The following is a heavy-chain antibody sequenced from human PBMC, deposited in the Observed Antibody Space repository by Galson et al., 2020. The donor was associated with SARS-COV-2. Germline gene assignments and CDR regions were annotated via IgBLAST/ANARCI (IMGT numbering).Heavy chain of an antibody. V-gene: IGHV4-4*02. Sequence: SQTLSLTCAVSGGSISSSNWWSWVRQPPGQGLEWIGEIYHSGSTNYNPSLKSRVTISVDKSKNQFSLKLSSVTAADTAVYYCARVAVLRFLGWALGYYYYYMDGWGRGTTVTVSS. D-gene: IGHD3-3*01. CDR3: ARVAVLRFLGWALGYYYYYMDG. CDR1: GGSISSSNW. J-gene: IGHJ6*03. CDR2: IYHSGST.